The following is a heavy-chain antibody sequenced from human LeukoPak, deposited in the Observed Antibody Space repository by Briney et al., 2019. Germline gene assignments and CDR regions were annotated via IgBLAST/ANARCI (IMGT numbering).Heavy chain of an antibody. CDR3: ASAGYCSSTSCYTYYYMDV. Sequence: SVKVSCKASGGTFSSYAISWVRQAPGQGLEWMGGIIPIFGTANYAQKFQGRVTITTDESTSTAYMELSSLRSEDTAVYYCASAGYCSSTSCYTYYYMDVWGKGTTVTVSS. J-gene: IGHJ6*03. V-gene: IGHV1-69*05. CDR1: GGTFSSYA. D-gene: IGHD2-2*02. CDR2: IIPIFGTA.